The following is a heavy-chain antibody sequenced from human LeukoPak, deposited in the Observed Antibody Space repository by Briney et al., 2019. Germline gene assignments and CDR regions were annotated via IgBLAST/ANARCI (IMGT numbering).Heavy chain of an antibody. Sequence: SETLSLTCTVSGYSISSGYYWGWIRQPPGKGLEWIGRIYHSGSTYYNPSLKSRVTISVDTSKNQSSLKLSSVTAADTAVYYCAGIRYYYYYYMDVWGKGTTVTVSS. CDR3: AGIRYYYYYYMDV. CDR2: IYHSGST. J-gene: IGHJ6*03. V-gene: IGHV4-38-2*02. CDR1: GYSISSGYY.